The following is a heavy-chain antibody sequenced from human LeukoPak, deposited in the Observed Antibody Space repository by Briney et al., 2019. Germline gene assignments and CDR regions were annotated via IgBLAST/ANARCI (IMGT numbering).Heavy chain of an antibody. V-gene: IGHV3-74*01. J-gene: IGHJ4*02. CDR1: GFTFSNYW. CDR3: ARGSFAASY. D-gene: IGHD6-13*01. Sequence: GGSLRLSCAASGFTFSNYWMHWVRQSPGTGLVWVSRTNTDGTSTSYADSVKGRFTVSRDNAKNTVYLQMNSLTVDDTAVYYCARGSFAASYWGQGALVTVSS. CDR2: TNTDGTST.